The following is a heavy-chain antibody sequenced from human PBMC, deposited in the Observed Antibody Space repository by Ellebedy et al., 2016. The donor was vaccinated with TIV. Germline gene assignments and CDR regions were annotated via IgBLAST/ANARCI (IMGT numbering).Heavy chain of an antibody. J-gene: IGHJ4*02. CDR3: ARAGIAAREFDY. D-gene: IGHD6-6*01. CDR1: GGSISSYY. Sequence: SETLSLXXTVSGGSISSYYWSWIRQPPGKGLEWIGEINHSGSTNYNPSLKSRVTISVDTSKNQFSLKLSSVTAADTAVYYCARAGIAAREFDYWGQGTLVTVSS. CDR2: INHSGST. V-gene: IGHV4-34*01.